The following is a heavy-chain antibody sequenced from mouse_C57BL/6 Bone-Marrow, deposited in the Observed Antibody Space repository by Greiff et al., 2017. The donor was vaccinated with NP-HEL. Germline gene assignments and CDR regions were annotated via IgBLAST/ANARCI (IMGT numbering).Heavy chain of an antibody. V-gene: IGHV1-55*01. D-gene: IGHD2-5*01. CDR1: GYTFTSYW. J-gene: IGHJ4*01. CDR3: GSNYVYYAMDY. CDR2: IYPGSGST. Sequence: QVPLHHPFAHLFKPGASVKMSCKASGYTFTSYWITWVKQRPGPGLEWIGDIYPGSGSTNYNEKFKSKATLTVDTSSSTAYMQLSSLTSEDSAVYYCGSNYVYYAMDYWGQGTSVTVSS.